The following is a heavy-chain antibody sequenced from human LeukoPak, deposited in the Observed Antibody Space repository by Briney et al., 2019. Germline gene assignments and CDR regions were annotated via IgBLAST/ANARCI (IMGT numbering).Heavy chain of an antibody. CDR1: GLNFRKSW. D-gene: IGHD7-27*01. CDR3: TNWGDTWGLDF. J-gene: IGHJ4*02. CDR2: IKDDGSEE. Sequence: GGSLRLSCAASGLNFRKSWMTWVRQAPGRGLEWVANIKDDGSEECYVDSVKGRLTISRDNAKNSLFLQMDSLRAEDTAVYYCTNWGDTWGLDFWGQGILVSVSS. V-gene: IGHV3-7*01.